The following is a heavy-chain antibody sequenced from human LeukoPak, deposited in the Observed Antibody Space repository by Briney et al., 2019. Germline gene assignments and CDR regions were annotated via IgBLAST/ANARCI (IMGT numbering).Heavy chain of an antibody. CDR3: ATLVANYYYDSSGPPPGAFDI. Sequence: ASVKVSCKASGYTFTRYYMHWVRQAPGQGLEWMGIINPSAGSTIYAQKFQGRVTMTEDTSTDTAYMELSSLRSEDTAVYYCATLVANYYYDSSGPPPGAFDIWGQGTMVTVSS. D-gene: IGHD3-22*01. CDR2: INPSAGST. CDR1: GYTFTRYY. V-gene: IGHV1-46*01. J-gene: IGHJ3*02.